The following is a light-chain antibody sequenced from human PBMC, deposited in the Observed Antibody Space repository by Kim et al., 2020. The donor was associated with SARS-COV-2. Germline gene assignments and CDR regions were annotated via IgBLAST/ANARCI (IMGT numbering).Light chain of an antibody. CDR1: PGAFTNGHF. CDR2: DTG. V-gene: IGLV7-46*01. CDR3: LLSYSDSRV. Sequence: PGVTVTFTVESRPGAFTNGHFPFWFQQKPGQAPRTLIYDTGNRHSWTPARFSGSLLGGKAALTLSAAQAEDEADYYCLLSYSDSRVFGGGTQLTVL. J-gene: IGLJ2*01.